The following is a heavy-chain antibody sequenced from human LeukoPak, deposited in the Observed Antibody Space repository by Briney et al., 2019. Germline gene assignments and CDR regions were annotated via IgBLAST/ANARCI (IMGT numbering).Heavy chain of an antibody. V-gene: IGHV4-59*12. CDR2: IYYSGST. CDR1: GGSISSYY. Sequence: SETLSLTCTVSGGSISSYYWSWIRQPPGKGLEWIGYIYYSGSTNYNPSLKSRVTISVDTSKNQFSLKLSSVTAADTAVYYCARGRTVRGVIKFYYYMDVWGKGTTVTVSS. D-gene: IGHD3-10*01. CDR3: ARGRTVRGVIKFYYYMDV. J-gene: IGHJ6*03.